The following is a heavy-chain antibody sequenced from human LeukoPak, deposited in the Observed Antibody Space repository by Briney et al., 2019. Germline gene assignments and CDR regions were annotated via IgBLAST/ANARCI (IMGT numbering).Heavy chain of an antibody. D-gene: IGHD3-22*01. V-gene: IGHV4-38-2*02. CDR2: IYHSGRT. Sequence: SETLSLTCTVSGYSISSAYYWGWIRQPPGKGLEWIGNIYHSGRTYYNPSLKSRVTISVDTSKNQFSLKLSSVTAADTAVYYCTRPYYYDSSGYPDYWGQGTLVTVSS. J-gene: IGHJ4*02. CDR1: GYSISSAYY. CDR3: TRPYYYDSSGYPDY.